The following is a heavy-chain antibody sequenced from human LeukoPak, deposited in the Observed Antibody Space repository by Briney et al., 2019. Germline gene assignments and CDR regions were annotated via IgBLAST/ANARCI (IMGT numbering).Heavy chain of an antibody. CDR2: ISGSGGST. V-gene: IGHV3-23*01. D-gene: IGHD6-6*01. CDR3: AKGSSIAARHKKYYFDY. J-gene: IGHJ4*02. CDR1: GFTFSSYA. Sequence: GGSLRLSCAASGFTFSSYAMSWVRQAPGKGLEWVSAISGSGGSTYYADSVKGRFTISRDNSKNTLYLQMNSLRAEDTAVYYCAKGSSIAARHKKYYFDYWGQGTLVTVSS.